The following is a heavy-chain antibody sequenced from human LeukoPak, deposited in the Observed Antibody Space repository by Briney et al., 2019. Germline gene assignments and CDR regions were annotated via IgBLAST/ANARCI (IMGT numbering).Heavy chain of an antibody. J-gene: IGHJ4*02. Sequence: PGGSLRLSCAASGFTFSSYWMHWVRQAPGKGLVWVSRTNSDGSSTIYADSVKGRFTISRDNAKNTLYLQMNSLRAEDTAVYYCVREYYGAFDHWGQGTLVTVSS. CDR2: TNSDGSST. D-gene: IGHD3-16*01. CDR3: VREYYGAFDH. V-gene: IGHV3-74*01. CDR1: GFTFSSYW.